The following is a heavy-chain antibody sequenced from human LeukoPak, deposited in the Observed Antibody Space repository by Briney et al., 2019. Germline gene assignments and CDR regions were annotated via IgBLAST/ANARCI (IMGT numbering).Heavy chain of an antibody. Sequence: PGGSLRLSCAASGFTFSSYSMNWVRQAPGKGLEWVSYISSCSSTIYYADSVKGRFTISRDNAKNSVYLQMNSLRAEDTAVYYCARGGDYWGQGTLVTVSS. V-gene: IGHV3-48*01. CDR2: ISSCSSTI. CDR3: ARGGDY. D-gene: IGHD3-16*01. CDR1: GFTFSSYS. J-gene: IGHJ4*02.